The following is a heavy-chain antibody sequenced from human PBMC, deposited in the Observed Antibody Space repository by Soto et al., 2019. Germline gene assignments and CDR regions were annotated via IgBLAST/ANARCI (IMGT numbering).Heavy chain of an antibody. D-gene: IGHD5-12*01. CDR1: GGTFSSYA. Sequence: SVKVSCKASGGTFSSYAISWVRQAPGQGLEWMGGIIPIFGTANYAQKFQGRVTITADKSTSTAYMELSSLRSEDTAVYYCARAPRGYSGYDYPPGFIYGMDVWAQGTTFTVSS. J-gene: IGHJ6*02. V-gene: IGHV1-69*06. CDR3: ARAPRGYSGYDYPPGFIYGMDV. CDR2: IIPIFGTA.